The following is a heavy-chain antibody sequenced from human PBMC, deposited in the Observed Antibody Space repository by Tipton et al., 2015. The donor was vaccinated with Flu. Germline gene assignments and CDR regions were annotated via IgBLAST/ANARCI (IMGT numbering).Heavy chain of an antibody. J-gene: IGHJ4*02. V-gene: IGHV3-30*02. CDR2: IRHDGSDK. D-gene: IGHD6-19*01. CDR1: GFAFSGHG. CDR3: AKDGWDTSGWYPFDY. Sequence: SGFAFSGHGMHWVRQAPGKGLEWVAFIRHDGSDKYYADSVKGRSTISRDDSKNALYLLMSSLRPEDTAVYYCAKDGWDTSGWYPFDYWGQGTLVTVSA.